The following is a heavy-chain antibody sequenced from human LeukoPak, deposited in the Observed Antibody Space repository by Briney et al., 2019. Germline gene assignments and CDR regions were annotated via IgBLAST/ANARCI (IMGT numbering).Heavy chain of an antibody. CDR2: ISYDGSNK. CDR1: GLTFRSYA. V-gene: IGHV3-30-3*01. Sequence: GGSLRLSCAASGLTFRSYAMHWVRQAPGKGLEWVAVISYDGSNKYFADSVKSRFTISRDNSKNTLYLQMNSLRAEDTAVYYCARNPVALYYFDYWGQGTLVTVSS. J-gene: IGHJ4*02. D-gene: IGHD6-19*01. CDR3: ARNPVALYYFDY.